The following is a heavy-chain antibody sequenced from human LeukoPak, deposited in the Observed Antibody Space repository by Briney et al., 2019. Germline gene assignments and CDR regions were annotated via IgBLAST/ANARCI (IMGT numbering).Heavy chain of an antibody. J-gene: IGHJ4*02. CDR1: GGSISSSSYY. D-gene: IGHD2-2*02. CDR2: IYYSGST. CDR3: ARDLPATAIPYYFDY. Sequence: SETLSLTCTVSGGSISSSSYYWGWIRQPPGKGLEWIGSIYYSGSTSYNPSLKSRVTISVDTSKNQFSLKLSSVTAADTAVYYCARDLPATAIPYYFDYWGQGTLVTVSS. V-gene: IGHV4-39*07.